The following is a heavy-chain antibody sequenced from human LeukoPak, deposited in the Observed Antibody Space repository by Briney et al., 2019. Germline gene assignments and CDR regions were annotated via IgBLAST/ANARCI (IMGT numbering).Heavy chain of an antibody. V-gene: IGHV3-48*03. CDR2: ISSSGCTI. J-gene: IGHJ4*02. CDR3: ARLRGPMVRGDR. Sequence: GGSLRLSCAASGFTFSSYEMNWVRQAPGKGLEWVSYISSSGCTIYYADSVKGRFTISRDNAKNSLYLQMNSLRAEDTAVYYCARLRGPMVRGDRWGQGTLVTVSS. D-gene: IGHD3-10*01. CDR1: GFTFSSYE.